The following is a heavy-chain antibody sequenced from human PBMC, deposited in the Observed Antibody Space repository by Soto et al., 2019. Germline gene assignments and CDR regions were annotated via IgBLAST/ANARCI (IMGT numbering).Heavy chain of an antibody. D-gene: IGHD3-22*01. V-gene: IGHV4-39*07. CDR2: IYYSGST. CDR1: GGSISSSSYY. CDR3: AREAWSIGYFYFDH. J-gene: IGHJ4*02. Sequence: SETLSLTCTVSGGSISSSSYYWGWIRQPPGKGLEWIGSIYYSGSTYYNPSLKSRVTISVDTSKNQFSLKLSSVTAADTAVYYCAREAWSIGYFYFDHWGQGSLVTVAS.